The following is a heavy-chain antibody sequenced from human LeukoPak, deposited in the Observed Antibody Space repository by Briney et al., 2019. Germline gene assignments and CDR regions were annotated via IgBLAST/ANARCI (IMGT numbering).Heavy chain of an antibody. CDR1: GFTFSSYS. CDR2: ISSSSSTI. D-gene: IGHD3-3*01. J-gene: IGHJ6*03. Sequence: GGSLRLSCAASGFTFSSYSMNRVRQAPGKGLEWVSYISSSSSTIYYADSVKGRFTISRDNGKNSLYLQMNSLRAEDTAVYYCARSFSDFWNGYHYYYYYYMDVWGKGTTVTVSS. CDR3: ARSFSDFWNGYHYYYYYYMDV. V-gene: IGHV3-48*01.